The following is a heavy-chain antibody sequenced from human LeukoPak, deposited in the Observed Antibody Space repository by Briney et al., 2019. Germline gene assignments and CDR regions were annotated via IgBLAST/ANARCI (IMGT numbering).Heavy chain of an antibody. CDR1: GFTFNKYA. V-gene: IGHV3-23*01. J-gene: IGHJ2*01. CDR2: ISASGDNT. CDR3: AKAFTSYWYFDL. D-gene: IGHD2/OR15-2a*01. Sequence: GGSLRLSCAASGFTFNKYAMTWVRQAPGKGLVWVAVISASGDNTDYADSVKGRFTISRDNSKNTLYLQMHSLRAEDTAVYYCAKAFTSYWYFDLWGRGTLVTVSS.